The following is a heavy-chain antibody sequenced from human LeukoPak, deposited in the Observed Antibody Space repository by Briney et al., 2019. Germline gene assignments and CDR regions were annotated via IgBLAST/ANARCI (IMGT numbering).Heavy chain of an antibody. D-gene: IGHD3-3*01. Sequence: GGSLRLSCAASGFIFNDFDMNGVGQAPGKGREGVSYLSTSVSYIHYAASVKGRFTISRDAGKNSLYLQLDSLTVEDTAVYFCARGNYDFAYDPSGQGTLVTVSS. CDR3: ARGNYDFAYDP. J-gene: IGHJ5*02. CDR2: LSTSVSYI. CDR1: GFIFNDFD. V-gene: IGHV3-21*01.